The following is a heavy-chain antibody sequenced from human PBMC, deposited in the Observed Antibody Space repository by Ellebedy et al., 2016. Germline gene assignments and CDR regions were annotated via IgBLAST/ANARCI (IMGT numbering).Heavy chain of an antibody. CDR3: AKDLSTTLYYIHS. D-gene: IGHD3-10*02. V-gene: IGHV3-48*04. CDR2: LNSANNVK. J-gene: IGHJ4*02. CDR1: GFSFSSYS. Sequence: GESLKISXVASGFSFSSYSMFWVRQAPGKGLEWVSYLNSANNVKRYADSVKGRFTISRDNANNSLYLHMNDLRTEDTAWYYCAKDLSTTLYYIHSWGQGDLVTVSS.